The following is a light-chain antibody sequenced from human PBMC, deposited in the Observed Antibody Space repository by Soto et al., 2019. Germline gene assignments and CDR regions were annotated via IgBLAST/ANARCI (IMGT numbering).Light chain of an antibody. CDR1: SSDVGGYNY. J-gene: IGLJ2*01. CDR3: SSYTSSSTVV. V-gene: IGLV2-14*01. CDR2: EGS. Sequence: QSALTQPASVSGSPGQSITISCTGTSSDVGGYNYVSWYQQHPGKAPKLMIYEGSKRPSGVSNRFSGSKSGNMASLTISGLQAEDGADYYCSSYTSSSTVVFGGGTKLTVL.